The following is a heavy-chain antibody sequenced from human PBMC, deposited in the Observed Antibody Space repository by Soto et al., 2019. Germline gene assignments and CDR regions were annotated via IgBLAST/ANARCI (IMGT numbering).Heavy chain of an antibody. V-gene: IGHV3-73*02. D-gene: IGHD2-15*01. CDR3: ISYSPADMKRT. CDR1: GFTFSGSS. CDR2: IRNKVHSYAT. J-gene: IGHJ4*02. Sequence: EVQLVESGGGLVQPGGSLKLSCAASGFTFSGSSVHWVRQASGKGLEWVGRIRNKVHSYATAYAAWVRGRFTISRDDSKNTTFLQMKSLTTEDTAVYYCISYSPADMKRTWGQGTLVTVSS.